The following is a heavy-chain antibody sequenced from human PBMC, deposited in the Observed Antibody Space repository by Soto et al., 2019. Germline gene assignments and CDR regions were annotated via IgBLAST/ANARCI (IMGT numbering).Heavy chain of an antibody. Sequence: QLQLQESGSGLVKPSQTLSLTCAVSGGSISSGGYFWSWIRQPPGQGLEWIGYIYYSGSSYYNPSLEGGVSISLDRSKNQFSLNLRSVTAADTAVYYCARAIVGATSWFDPWGQGTLVTVSS. V-gene: IGHV4-30-2*01. CDR2: IYYSGSS. CDR1: GGSISSGGYF. J-gene: IGHJ5*02. CDR3: ARAIVGATSWFDP. D-gene: IGHD1-26*01.